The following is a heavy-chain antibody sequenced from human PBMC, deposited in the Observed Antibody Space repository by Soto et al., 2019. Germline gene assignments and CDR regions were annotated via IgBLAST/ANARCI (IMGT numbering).Heavy chain of an antibody. D-gene: IGHD3-3*01. CDR3: ARSLTEGYCIISGCYTRPLDAMDV. J-gene: IGHJ6*02. CDR1: GYTFSGYY. Sequence: QEQLVQSGAEVKKPGASVMVSCKASGYTFSGYYLHWVRQAPGQGLEWVGWINPNSGGTNYAQKFQGRVTVTRDTPTSTAYMELTRLTSDDTAVYYCARSLTEGYCIISGCYTRPLDAMDVWGQGTTVTVSS. V-gene: IGHV1-2*02. CDR2: INPNSGGT.